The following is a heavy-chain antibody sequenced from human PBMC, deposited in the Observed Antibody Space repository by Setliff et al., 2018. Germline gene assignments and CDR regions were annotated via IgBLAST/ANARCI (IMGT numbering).Heavy chain of an antibody. J-gene: IGHJ5*02. V-gene: IGHV4-59*01. D-gene: IGHD3-10*01. CDR3: ARGSEFYYGSGTMDL. CDR2: LFYSGST. Sequence: SETLSLTCTVSGASISSDYWNWIRQPPGKGLEWLGYLFYSGSTNYNPSLKSRVTISVDTSKSQFSLKLSSVTAADTAIYYCARGSEFYYGSGTMDLWGQGTLVTVSS. CDR1: GASISSDY.